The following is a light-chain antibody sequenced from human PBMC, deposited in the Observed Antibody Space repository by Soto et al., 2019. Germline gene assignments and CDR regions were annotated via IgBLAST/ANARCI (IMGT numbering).Light chain of an antibody. V-gene: IGLV2-8*01. J-gene: IGLJ1*01. CDR3: SSYSGTNYHYV. CDR2: EVS. Sequence: QSALTQPPSASGSFGQSVTISCTGTSSDVGGYNYVSWCQQHPGKAPKLMIYEVSERPSGVPDRFSGSKSGNTASLTVSGLQADDEADYYGSSYSGTNYHYVFGTGTKVTVL. CDR1: SSDVGGYNY.